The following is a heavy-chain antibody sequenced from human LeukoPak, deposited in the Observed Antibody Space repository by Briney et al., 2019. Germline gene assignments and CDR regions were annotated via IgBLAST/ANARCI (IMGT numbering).Heavy chain of an antibody. CDR1: GFTFSTYA. CDR3: ARGPTDRYSSSWSSTRPDDYFDY. V-gene: IGHV3-30-3*01. CDR2: VSFDGNNK. J-gene: IGHJ4*02. Sequence: PGGSLRLSCAASGFTFSTYAMYWVRQAPGKGLEWVAVVSFDGNNKYYADSVKGRFTGSRDNSKNTLYLEMNSLRPEDTAVYYCARGPTDRYSSSWSSTRPDDYFDYWGQGTLVTVSS. D-gene: IGHD6-13*01.